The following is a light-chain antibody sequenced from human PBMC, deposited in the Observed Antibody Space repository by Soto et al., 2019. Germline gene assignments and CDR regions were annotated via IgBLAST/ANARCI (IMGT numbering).Light chain of an antibody. J-gene: IGLJ1*01. CDR1: TGAVTSGHY. CDR3: LLSYSGARAGV. Sequence: QAVVTQAPSLTVSPGGTVTLTCGSSTGAVTSGHYPYWFQQKPGQAPRTLIYDTSNKHSWTPARFSGSLLGGKAALTLSGAQPEDEAEYYCLLSYSGARAGVFGTGTKLTVL. V-gene: IGLV7-46*01. CDR2: DTS.